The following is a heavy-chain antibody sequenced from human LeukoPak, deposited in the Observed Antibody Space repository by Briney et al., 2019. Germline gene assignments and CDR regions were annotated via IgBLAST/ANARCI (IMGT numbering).Heavy chain of an antibody. CDR2: IYTSGST. CDR3: AKADASYDFWSGYPSYFDS. D-gene: IGHD3-3*01. Sequence: PSETLSLTCTVSGGSISSGSYYWSWIRQPAGKGLEWIGRIYTSGSTNYNPSLKSRVTISVDTSKNQFSLKLSSVTAADTAVYYCAKADASYDFWSGYPSYFDSWGQGTLVTVSS. V-gene: IGHV4-61*02. J-gene: IGHJ4*02. CDR1: GGSISSGSYY.